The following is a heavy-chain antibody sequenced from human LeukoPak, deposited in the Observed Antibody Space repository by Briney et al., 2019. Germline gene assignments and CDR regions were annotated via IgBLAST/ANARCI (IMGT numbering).Heavy chain of an antibody. CDR2: INSDGSST. V-gene: IGHV3-74*01. J-gene: IGHJ4*02. Sequence: PGRSLRLSCAASGFTLSSYGMHWVRQAPGKGLVWVSRINSDGSSTSYADSVKGRFTISRDNAKNTLYLQMNSLRAEDTAAYYCARAVAGSFDYWGQGTLVTVSS. CDR3: ARAVAGSFDY. CDR1: GFTLSSYG. D-gene: IGHD6-19*01.